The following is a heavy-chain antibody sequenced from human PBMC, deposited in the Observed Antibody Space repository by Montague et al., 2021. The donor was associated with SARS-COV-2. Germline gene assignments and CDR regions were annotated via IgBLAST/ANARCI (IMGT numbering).Heavy chain of an antibody. V-gene: IGHV4-4*07. D-gene: IGHD4-17*01. CDR1: GGSISGYY. Sequence: SETLSLTCTVSGGSISGYYWSWFRQSAGKGLEWIGRVYNSGSTSYNPSLKSRVTMSVDTSKNQFSLKLSSVTAADTAVYYCARGSTVTHYWGQGALVTVSS. CDR3: ARGSTVTHY. CDR2: VYNSGST. J-gene: IGHJ4*02.